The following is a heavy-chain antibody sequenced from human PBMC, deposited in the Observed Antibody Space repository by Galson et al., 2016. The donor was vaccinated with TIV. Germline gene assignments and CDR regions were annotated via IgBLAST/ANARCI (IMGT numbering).Heavy chain of an antibody. CDR3: ARDQTLRFLRGYGMDV. V-gene: IGHV3-20*04. CDR2: IYWNGVST. J-gene: IGHJ6*02. D-gene: IGHD3-3*01. Sequence: SLRLSCAASGFTFDDHGMSWVRQVPGKGLEWVAGIYWNGVSTGYADSVKGRFTISRDNAKNSLYLQMNGLRAEDTALYYCARDQTLRFLRGYGMDVRGQGTTVIVSS. CDR1: GFTFDDHG.